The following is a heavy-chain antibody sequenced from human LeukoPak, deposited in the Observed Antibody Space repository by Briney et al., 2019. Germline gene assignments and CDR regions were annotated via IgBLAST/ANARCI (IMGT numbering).Heavy chain of an antibody. CDR1: GFTFSSYG. CDR3: AKGLYYKDRSGYPA. D-gene: IGHD3-22*01. J-gene: IGHJ5*02. V-gene: IGHV3-30*02. Sequence: PGGSLRLSCAASGFTFSSYGMHWVRQAPGKGLEWVAFIRYDGSNKYYADSVKGRFTISRDNSKNTRYVQMNSLRGEDTAVYYCAKGLYYKDRSGYPAWGQGTLVTVSS. CDR2: IRYDGSNK.